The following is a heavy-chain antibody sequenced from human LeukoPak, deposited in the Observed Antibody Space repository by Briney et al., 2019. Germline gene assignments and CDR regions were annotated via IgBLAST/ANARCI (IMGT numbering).Heavy chain of an antibody. CDR1: GFAFSSYA. D-gene: IGHD5-18*01. Sequence: PGGSLRLSCAASGFAFSSYAMHWVRQAPGKGLEWVAVISYDGSNKYYADSVKGRFTISRDNSKNTLYLQMNSLRAEDTAVYYCARDGALYSYGYGYFDYCGQGTLVTVSS. CDR3: ARDGALYSYGYGYFDY. V-gene: IGHV3-30*04. CDR2: ISYDGSNK. J-gene: IGHJ4*02.